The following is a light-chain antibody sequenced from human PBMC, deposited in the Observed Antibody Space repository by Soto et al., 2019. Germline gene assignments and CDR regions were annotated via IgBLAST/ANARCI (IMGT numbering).Light chain of an antibody. CDR2: GNS. CDR1: SSNIGAGYD. Sequence: QSALTQPPSVSGAPGQRVTISCTGSSSNIGAGYDVHWYQQLPGTAPKLLIYGNSNRPSGVPDRFSGSKSGTSASLAITGLQAEDEADYYCQSYDNSLSVLFGGGTKLTVL. V-gene: IGLV1-40*01. J-gene: IGLJ2*01. CDR3: QSYDNSLSVL.